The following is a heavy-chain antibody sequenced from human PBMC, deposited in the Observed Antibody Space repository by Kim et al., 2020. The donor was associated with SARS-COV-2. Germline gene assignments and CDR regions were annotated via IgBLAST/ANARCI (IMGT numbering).Heavy chain of an antibody. V-gene: IGHV4-59*01. CDR3: ARGVWFGTPSDYYYYYYMDV. Sequence: SETLSLTCTVSGGSISSYYWSWIRQPPGKGLEWIGYIYYSGSTNYNPSLKSRVTISVDTSKNQFSLKLSSVTAADTAVYYCARGVWFGTPSDYYYYYYMDVWGKGTTVTVSS. D-gene: IGHD3-10*01. J-gene: IGHJ6*03. CDR2: IYYSGST. CDR1: GGSISSYY.